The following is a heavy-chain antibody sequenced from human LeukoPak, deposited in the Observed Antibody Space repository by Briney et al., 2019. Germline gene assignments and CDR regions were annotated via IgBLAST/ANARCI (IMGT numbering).Heavy chain of an antibody. D-gene: IGHD2-2*01. Sequence: GGSLRLSCAASGFTFSSYGMSWVRQAPGKGLEWVSAISGSGGSTYYADSVKGRFTISRDNSKNTLYLQMNSLRAEDTAVYYCATSRITYCSSTSCLRDYWGQGTLVTVSS. V-gene: IGHV3-23*01. CDR1: GFTFSSYG. J-gene: IGHJ4*02. CDR3: ATSRITYCSSTSCLRDY. CDR2: ISGSGGST.